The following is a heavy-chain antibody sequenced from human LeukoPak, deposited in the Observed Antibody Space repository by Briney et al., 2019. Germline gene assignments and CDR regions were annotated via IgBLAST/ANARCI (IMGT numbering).Heavy chain of an antibody. Sequence: GGSLRLSCAASGFTISRYEMNWVRQAPGKGLEWVSSINTGGNTIYYADSVKGRFTISRDNAKNSLYLQMNSLRAEDTAVYYCARNDYVWGSYRRSGYFDYWGQGTLVTVSS. CDR2: INTGGNTI. J-gene: IGHJ4*02. CDR1: GFTISRYE. V-gene: IGHV3-48*03. D-gene: IGHD3-16*02. CDR3: ARNDYVWGSYRRSGYFDY.